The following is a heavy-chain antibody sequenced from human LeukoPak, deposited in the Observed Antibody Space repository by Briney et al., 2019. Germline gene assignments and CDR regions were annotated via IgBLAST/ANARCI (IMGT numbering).Heavy chain of an antibody. CDR1: GFTFSSYG. CDR3: AKNAPPYYYYGMDV. J-gene: IGHJ6*02. V-gene: IGHV3-30*18. CDR2: ISYDGSNK. Sequence: GGSLRLSCAASGFTFSSYGMHWVRQAPGNGLEWVAVISYDGSNKYYADSVKGRFTISRDNSKNTLYLQMNSLRAEDTAVYYCAKNAPPYYYYGMDVWGQGTTVTVSS.